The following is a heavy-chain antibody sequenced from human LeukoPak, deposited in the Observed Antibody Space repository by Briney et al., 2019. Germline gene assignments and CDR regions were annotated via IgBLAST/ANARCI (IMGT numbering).Heavy chain of an antibody. CDR3: AGERYCSGGSCYSFDY. J-gene: IGHJ4*02. D-gene: IGHD2-15*01. Sequence: GASVKVSCKASGGTFSSYAISWVRQAPGQGLEWMGRIIPILGIANYAQKFQGRVTITADKSTSTAYMELSSLRSEDTAVYYCAGERYCSGGSCYSFDYWGQGTLVTVSS. V-gene: IGHV1-69*04. CDR2: IIPILGIA. CDR1: GGTFSSYA.